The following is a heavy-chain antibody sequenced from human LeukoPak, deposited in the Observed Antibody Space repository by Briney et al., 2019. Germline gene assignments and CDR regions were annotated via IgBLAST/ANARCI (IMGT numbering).Heavy chain of an antibody. D-gene: IGHD3-22*01. CDR2: ISGSGGST. J-gene: IGHJ5*02. CDR1: GFTFSSYA. V-gene: IGHV3-23*01. Sequence: PGGSLRLSCAASGFTFSSYAMSWVRQAPGKGLEWVSAISGSGGSTYYADSVKGRLTISRDNSKNTLYLQMNSLRAEDAAVYYCAKDGGYYDSSGYYSWFDPWGQGTLVTVSS. CDR3: AKDGGYYDSSGYYSWFDP.